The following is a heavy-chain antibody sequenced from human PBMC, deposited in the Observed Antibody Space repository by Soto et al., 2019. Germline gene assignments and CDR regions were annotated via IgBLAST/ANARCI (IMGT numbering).Heavy chain of an antibody. CDR3: ARDSGGPYYYDSSAFLSYYYYGMDV. V-gene: IGHV3-30-3*01. Sequence: GGSLRLSCAASGFTFSSYAMHWVRQAPGKGLEWVAVISYDGSNKYYADSVKGRFTISRDNSKNTLYLQMNSLRAEDTAVYYCARDSGGPYYYDSSAFLSYYYYGMDVWGQGTMVTVSS. CDR2: ISYDGSNK. D-gene: IGHD3-22*01. CDR1: GFTFSSYA. J-gene: IGHJ6*02.